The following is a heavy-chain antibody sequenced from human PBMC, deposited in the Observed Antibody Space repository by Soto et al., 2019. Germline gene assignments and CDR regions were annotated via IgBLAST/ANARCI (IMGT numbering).Heavy chain of an antibody. CDR1: GFTFSSYG. V-gene: IGHV3-30*18. CDR3: AKDRDSYGYKGSDY. CDR2: ISYDGSNK. Sequence: QVQLVESGGGVVQPGRSLRLSCAASGFTFSSYGMHWVRQAPGKGLEWVAVISYDGSNKYYADSVKGRFTISRDNSKNTLYLQMNSLRAEDTAVYYCAKDRDSYGYKGSDYWGQGTLVTVSS. J-gene: IGHJ4*02. D-gene: IGHD5-18*01.